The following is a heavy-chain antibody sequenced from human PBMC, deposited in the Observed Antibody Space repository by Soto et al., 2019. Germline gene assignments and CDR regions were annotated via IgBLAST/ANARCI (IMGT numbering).Heavy chain of an antibody. Sequence: PSETLSLTCTVSGGSISSGGYYWSWIRQHPGKGLEWIGYIYYSGSTYYNPSLKSRVTISVDTSKDQFSLKLSSVTAADTAVYYCAREGAVDTAMVDYWGQGTLVTVS. CDR3: AREGAVDTAMVDY. CDR2: IYYSGST. J-gene: IGHJ4*02. CDR1: GGSISSGGYY. D-gene: IGHD5-18*01. V-gene: IGHV4-31*03.